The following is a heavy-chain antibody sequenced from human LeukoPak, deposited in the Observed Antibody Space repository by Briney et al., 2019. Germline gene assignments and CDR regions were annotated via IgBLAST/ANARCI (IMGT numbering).Heavy chain of an antibody. D-gene: IGHD5-18*01. J-gene: IGHJ4*02. Sequence: PGRSLRLSCAASGFTFSSYGMHWVRQAPGKGLEWVAVISYDGSNKYYADSVKGRFTISRDNSKNTLYLQMNSLRAEDTAVYYCAKGDTALYWGQGTLVTVSS. V-gene: IGHV3-30*18. CDR2: ISYDGSNK. CDR3: AKGDTALY. CDR1: GFTFSSYG.